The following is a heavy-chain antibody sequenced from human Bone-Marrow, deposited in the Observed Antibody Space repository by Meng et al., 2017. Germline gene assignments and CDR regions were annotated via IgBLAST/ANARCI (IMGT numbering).Heavy chain of an antibody. D-gene: IGHD3-22*01. Sequence: GESLKISCAASGFTFSSYTMNWVRQSPGKGLEWVSSISGSGGSTYYADSVKGRFTISRDTSKNTLYLQMNSLRAEDTAVYYCARDRGTYYDSRGYYWGYYFDYWGQETLVTVSS. J-gene: IGHJ4*02. CDR2: ISGSGGST. CDR3: ARDRGTYYDSRGYYWGYYFDY. CDR1: GFTFSSYT. V-gene: IGHV3-23*01.